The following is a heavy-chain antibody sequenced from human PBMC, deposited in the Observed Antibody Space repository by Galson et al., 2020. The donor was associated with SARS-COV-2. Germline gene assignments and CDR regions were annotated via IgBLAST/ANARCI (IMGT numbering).Heavy chain of an antibody. CDR1: KFTFNTYS. J-gene: IGHJ4*02. CDR3: ATKGFCRGQICHRQFDY. CDR2: IGLDEKT. Sequence: GGSLRLSCVVSKFTFNTYSIGWVRQSPRKGLEWVSLIGLDEKTFYADSVRGRFSISRDKSRNAVFLQMSRLRDEDTALYYCATKGFCRGQICHRQFDYWSQGTQVTVSS. V-gene: IGHV3-23*01. D-gene: IGHD2-15*01.